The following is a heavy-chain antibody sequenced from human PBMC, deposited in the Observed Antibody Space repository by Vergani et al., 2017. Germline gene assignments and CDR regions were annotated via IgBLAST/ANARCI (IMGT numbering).Heavy chain of an antibody. D-gene: IGHD6-13*01. J-gene: IGHJ4*02. CDR1: GFTFSSYG. Sequence: VQLVESGGGVVQPGGSLRLSCAASGFTFSSYGMHWVRQAPGKGLEWVAFIRYDGSNKYYADSVKGRFTISRDNSKNTLYLQMNSLRAEDTAVYYCATTHSSSYGTDDFDYWGQGTLVTVSS. V-gene: IGHV3-30*02. CDR2: IRYDGSNK. CDR3: ATTHSSSYGTDDFDY.